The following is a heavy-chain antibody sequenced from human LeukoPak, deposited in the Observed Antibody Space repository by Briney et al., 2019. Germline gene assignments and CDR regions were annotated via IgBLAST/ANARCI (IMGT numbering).Heavy chain of an antibody. J-gene: IGHJ6*04. CDR1: GYSFTSYW. V-gene: IGHV5-10-1*01. CDR3: ASPGVVPAAMSPYYYGMDV. Sequence: PGESLKISCKGSGYSFTSYWISWVRQMPGKGLEWMGRIEPSDSYTNYSPSFQGHVTISADKSISTAYLQWSSLKASDTAMYYCASPGVVPAAMSPYYYGMDVWGKGTTVTVSS. CDR2: IEPSDSYT. D-gene: IGHD2-2*01.